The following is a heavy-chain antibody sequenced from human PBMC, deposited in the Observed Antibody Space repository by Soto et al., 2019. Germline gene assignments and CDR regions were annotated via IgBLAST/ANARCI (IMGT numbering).Heavy chain of an antibody. D-gene: IGHD2-2*01. CDR3: ARDRLGYCSSTSCQGYYYYYYMDV. V-gene: IGHV1-18*01. CDR2: ISAYNGNT. CDR1: GYTFTSYG. J-gene: IGHJ6*03. Sequence: ASVKVSCKASGYTFTSYGISWVRQAPGQGLEWMGWISAYNGNTNYAQKLQGRVTMTTDTSTSTAYMELRSLRSGDTAVYYCARDRLGYCSSTSCQGYYYYYYMDVWGKGTTVTVSS.